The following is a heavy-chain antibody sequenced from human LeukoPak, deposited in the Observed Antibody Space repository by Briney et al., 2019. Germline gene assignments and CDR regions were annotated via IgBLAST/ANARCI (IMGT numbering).Heavy chain of an antibody. CDR3: ASTEALR. Sequence: GGSLRLSCAASGFTFSSYAMHWVRQAPGKGLEWVAVISYDGSNKYYADSVKGRFTISRDNSKNTLYLQMNSLRAEDTAVYYCASTEALRWGQGTLVTVSS. V-gene: IGHV3-30*04. CDR2: ISYDGSNK. D-gene: IGHD4-17*01. CDR1: GFTFSSYA. J-gene: IGHJ4*02.